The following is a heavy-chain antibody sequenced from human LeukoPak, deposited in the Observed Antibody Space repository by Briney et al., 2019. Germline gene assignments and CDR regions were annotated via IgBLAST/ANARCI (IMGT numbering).Heavy chain of an antibody. CDR1: GGSFSGYY. CDR3: ARGAWGLSAFHAFDI. Sequence: PSETLSLTCAVYGGSFSGYYWTWIRQSPEKGLEWIGEVNHSGSTKYNPSFRSRVTMSVDTSKNQFSLELTSVTAADTAVYYCARGAWGLSAFHAFDIWGQGTMVTVSS. V-gene: IGHV4-34*01. J-gene: IGHJ3*02. D-gene: IGHD1-26*01. CDR2: VNHSGST.